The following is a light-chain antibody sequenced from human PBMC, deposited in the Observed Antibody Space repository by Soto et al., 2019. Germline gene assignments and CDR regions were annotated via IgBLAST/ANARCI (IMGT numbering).Light chain of an antibody. J-gene: IGLJ1*01. Sequence: QSALTQPRSVSGSPGQSVTISCTGTSSDIGNYNYVSWYQQYPGKAPKLIIYDVSKRPSGIPDRFFGSKFGNTASLTISGLQAEDEADYYCTSYSSSDIFYVFGTGTKVTVL. CDR3: TSYSSSDIFYV. CDR1: SSDIGNYNY. V-gene: IGLV2-11*01. CDR2: DVS.